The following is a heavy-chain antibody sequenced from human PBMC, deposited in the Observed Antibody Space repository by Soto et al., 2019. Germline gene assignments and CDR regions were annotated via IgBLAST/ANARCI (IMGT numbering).Heavy chain of an antibody. CDR3: AKDVGTTTPYYYYGMDV. V-gene: IGHV3-30*18. J-gene: IGHJ6*02. Sequence: GGSLRLSCAASGFTFSSYGMHWVRQAPGKGLEWVAVISYDGSNKYYADSVKGRFTISRDNSKNTLYLQMNSLRAEDTAVYYCAKDVGTTTPYYYYGMDVWGQGTTVTVSS. D-gene: IGHD1-7*01. CDR2: ISYDGSNK. CDR1: GFTFSSYG.